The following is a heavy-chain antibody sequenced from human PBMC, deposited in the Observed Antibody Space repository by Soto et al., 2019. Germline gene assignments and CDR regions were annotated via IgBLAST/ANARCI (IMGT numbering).Heavy chain of an antibody. D-gene: IGHD5-12*01. Sequence: GGSLRLSCAASGFSFNTYWMTWVRQAPGRGLEWVANIKQDGSEEYSVDSVKGRFTVSRDNAKNSVYLQMNSLSAEDTAVYYCARHRDYDLDYWGQGTLVTVS. V-gene: IGHV3-7*03. CDR3: ARHRDYDLDY. CDR1: GFSFNTYW. CDR2: IKQDGSEE. J-gene: IGHJ4*02.